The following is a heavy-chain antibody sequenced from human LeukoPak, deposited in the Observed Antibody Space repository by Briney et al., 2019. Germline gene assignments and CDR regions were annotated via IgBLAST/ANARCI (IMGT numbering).Heavy chain of an antibody. Sequence: ASVKVSCKASGYTFTSYGISWVRQAPGQVLEWMVWISAYNGKQTYAQKLHGRVTMTTDTSTSTDYMELRSLRSDDTAVYYCASGRVVVHDAFDIWGQGTMVTVSS. CDR3: ASGRVVVHDAFDI. J-gene: IGHJ3*02. V-gene: IGHV1-18*01. CDR1: GYTFTSYG. CDR2: ISAYNGKQ. D-gene: IGHD3-22*01.